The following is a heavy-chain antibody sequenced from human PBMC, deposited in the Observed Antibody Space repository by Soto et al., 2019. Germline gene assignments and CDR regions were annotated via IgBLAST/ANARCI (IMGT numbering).Heavy chain of an antibody. CDR1: GYTFTSHS. Sequence: QVQLVQSGAEVKKPGASVKVSCKASGYTFTSHSISWVRRAPGEGLEWVGWISAYNGYTNYAENFQDRVTMTTDASTSTAYMELRSLRSDDTAVYYCARVGYYYGSGSYLFDPWGQGTLVTVSS. CDR3: ARVGYYYGSGSYLFDP. J-gene: IGHJ5*02. D-gene: IGHD3-10*01. V-gene: IGHV1-18*04. CDR2: ISAYNGYT.